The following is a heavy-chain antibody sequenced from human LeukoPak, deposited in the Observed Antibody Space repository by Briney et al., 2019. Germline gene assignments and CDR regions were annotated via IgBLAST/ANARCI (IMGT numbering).Heavy chain of an antibody. J-gene: IGHJ4*02. D-gene: IGHD5-18*01. Sequence: GGSLRLSCAASGFTFSNYGMHWVRQAPGKGLEWMTFIRHDGNSKYYADSAKVRFTICRDNSKNTVYLQMNSLRAEDTAVYYCAKGRGYSYGPYLDYWGQGTLVTVSS. CDR2: IRHDGNSK. V-gene: IGHV3-30*02. CDR1: GFTFSNYG. CDR3: AKGRGYSYGPYLDY.